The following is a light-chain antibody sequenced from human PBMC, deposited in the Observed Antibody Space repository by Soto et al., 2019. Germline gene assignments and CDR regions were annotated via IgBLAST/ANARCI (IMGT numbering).Light chain of an antibody. CDR1: SSNIGAGYD. CDR3: QSYDSSLSGPHAV. Sequence: QSVLTQSPSVSGAPGQRVTISCTGSSSNIGAGYDVHWYQQLPGTAPKLLIYGNSNRPSGVPDRFSGSKSGTSASLAITGLQAEDEADYYCQSYDSSLSGPHAVFGGGTQLTVL. J-gene: IGLJ7*01. CDR2: GNS. V-gene: IGLV1-40*01.